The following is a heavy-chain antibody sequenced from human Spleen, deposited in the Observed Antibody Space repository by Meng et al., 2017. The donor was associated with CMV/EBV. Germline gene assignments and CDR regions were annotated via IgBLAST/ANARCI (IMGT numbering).Heavy chain of an antibody. V-gene: IGHV3-21*01. CDR2: ISSSSTYI. CDR1: GFTVSAND. D-gene: IGHD2-2*01. CDR3: AREFSTDYYGMDV. J-gene: IGHJ6*02. Sequence: GGSLRLSCEASGFTVSANDMNWVRQAPGKGLEWVSSISSSSTYIYYADSVRGRFTISRDNAKNSLYLQMNSLRAEDTALYYCAREFSTDYYGMDVWGQGTTVTVSS.